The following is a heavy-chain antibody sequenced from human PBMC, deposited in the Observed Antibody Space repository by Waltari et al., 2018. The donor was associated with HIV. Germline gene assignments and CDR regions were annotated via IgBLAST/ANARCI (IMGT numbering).Heavy chain of an antibody. D-gene: IGHD1-26*01. CDR1: GFPFTNYW. CDR2: IKDDGSEK. CDR3: ARIGTFPHNYAIDF. V-gene: IGHV3-7*01. J-gene: IGHJ6*02. Sequence: EVQLMESGGGLVKSGGSLRLSCAASGFPFTNYWMSWVRQTPGKGLEWVAYIKDDGSEKYYMGSVKGRFTISRDNAKNSMFLQMNSLRAEDTAVYYCARIGTFPHNYAIDFWGQGTTVTVSS.